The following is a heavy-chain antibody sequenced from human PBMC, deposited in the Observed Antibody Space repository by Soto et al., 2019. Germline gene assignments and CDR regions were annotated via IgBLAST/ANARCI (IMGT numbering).Heavy chain of an antibody. J-gene: IGHJ4*02. CDR2: ITDTGGDA. Sequence: VGSLRLSCVASGLTFGSRAMSWVRQAPGEGLQWVSTITDTGGDAKYADSVRGRFVISRDNSKKTLYLQMTSLTAEDLAMYFCARGSTDSYPGSRIFDFWGRGTLVTVSS. D-gene: IGHD3-10*01. CDR3: ARGSTDSYPGSRIFDF. V-gene: IGHV3-23*01. CDR1: GLTFGSRA.